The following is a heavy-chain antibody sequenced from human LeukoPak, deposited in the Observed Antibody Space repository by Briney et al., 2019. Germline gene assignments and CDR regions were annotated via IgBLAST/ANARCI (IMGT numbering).Heavy chain of an antibody. D-gene: IGHD3-10*01. CDR3: ARDKGSITMVRGVNYWFDP. CDR1: GYTFTSYG. CDR2: ISAYNGNT. V-gene: IGHV1-18*01. Sequence: ASVKVSCKASGYTFTSYGISWVRQAPGQGLEWMGWISAYNGNTNYAQKLQGRVTMTTDTSTSTAYMELRSLRSDDTAVYYCARDKGSITMVRGVNYWFDPWGQGTLVTASS. J-gene: IGHJ5*02.